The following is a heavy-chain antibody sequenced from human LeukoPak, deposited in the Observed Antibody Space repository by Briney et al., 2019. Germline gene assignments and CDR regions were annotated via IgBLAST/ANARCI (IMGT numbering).Heavy chain of an antibody. CDR1: GFTFSSYA. D-gene: IGHD2-15*01. J-gene: IGHJ5*02. CDR2: ISYDGSNK. CDR3: AREGDIPNWFDP. Sequence: GGSLRLSCAASGFTFSSYAMHWVRQAPGKGLEWVAVISYDGSNKYYADSVKGRFTISRDNFKNTLYLQMNSLRAEDTAVYYCAREGDIPNWFDPWGQGTLVTVSS. V-gene: IGHV3-30*04.